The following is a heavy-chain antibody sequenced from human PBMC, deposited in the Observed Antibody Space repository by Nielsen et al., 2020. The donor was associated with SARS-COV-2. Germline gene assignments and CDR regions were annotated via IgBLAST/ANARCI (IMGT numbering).Heavy chain of an antibody. Sequence: GGSLRLSCAASGFTVSSNYMSWVRQAPGKGLEWVSVIYSGGSTYYAGSVKGRFTISRDNSKNTLYLQMNSLRAEDTAVYYCARERVPAANERVYGMDVWGQGTTVTVSS. CDR2: IYSGGST. CDR3: ARERVPAANERVYGMDV. D-gene: IGHD2-2*01. V-gene: IGHV3-53*01. CDR1: GFTVSSNY. J-gene: IGHJ6*02.